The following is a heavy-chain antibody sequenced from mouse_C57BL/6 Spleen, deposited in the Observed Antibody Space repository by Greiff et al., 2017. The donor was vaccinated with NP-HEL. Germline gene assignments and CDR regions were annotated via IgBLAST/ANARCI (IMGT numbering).Heavy chain of an antibody. V-gene: IGHV1-85*01. J-gene: IGHJ1*03. CDR1: GYTFTSYD. D-gene: IGHD1-1*01. CDR3: AITTVPGYWYFDV. Sequence: VQLVESGPELVKPGASVKLSCKASGYTFTSYDINWVKQRPGQGLEWIGWIYPRDGSTKYNEKFKGKATLTVDTSSSTAYMELHSLTSEDSAVYFCAITTVPGYWYFDVWGTGTTVTVSS. CDR2: IYPRDGST.